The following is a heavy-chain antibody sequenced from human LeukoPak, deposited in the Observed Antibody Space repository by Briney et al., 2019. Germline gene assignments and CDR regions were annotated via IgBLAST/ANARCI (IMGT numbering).Heavy chain of an antibody. J-gene: IGHJ4*02. D-gene: IGHD4-17*01. CDR1: GRMFSSYV. CDR3: ARSITVTTPRGGFYFDY. Sequence: ASVKVSCKASGRMFSSYVISWVRQAPGQGLEWMGWINTNTGNPTYAQGFTGRFVFSLDTSVSTAYLQISSLKAEDTAVYYCARSITVTTPRGGFYFDYWGQGTLVTVSS. CDR2: INTNTGNP. V-gene: IGHV7-4-1*02.